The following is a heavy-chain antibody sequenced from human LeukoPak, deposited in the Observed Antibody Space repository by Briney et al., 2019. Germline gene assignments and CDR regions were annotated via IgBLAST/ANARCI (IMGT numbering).Heavy chain of an antibody. V-gene: IGHV3-23*01. D-gene: IGHD3-22*01. CDR2: ISGSGGST. J-gene: IGHJ4*02. Sequence: GGSLRLSCAASGFTFGTYWMHWVRQVPGKGLEWVPAISGSGGSTYYADSVQGRFTISRDNSKNTLYLQMNSLRAEDTAVYYCAKELYYYDSSGYYYVIDYWGQGTLVTVSS. CDR1: GFTFGTYW. CDR3: AKELYYYDSSGYYYVIDY.